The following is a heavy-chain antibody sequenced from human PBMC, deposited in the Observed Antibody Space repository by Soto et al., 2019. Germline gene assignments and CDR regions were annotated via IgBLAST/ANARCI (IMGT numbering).Heavy chain of an antibody. J-gene: IGHJ5*02. CDR3: PKTEAVVAVDVYPRWFDS. V-gene: IGHV3-23*01. CDR1: GFSLRSTA. D-gene: IGHD2-15*01. CDR2: LSASGATA. Sequence: EVQLLESGGGLVQPGVSLRLSCATSGFSLRSTAMSWVRRAPGKGLEWVSTLSASGATALFADFAKGRFTISRDTCKNTLFLDMGNLKVDDTATYYCPKTEAVVAVDVYPRWFDSWGQGTLVTVSS.